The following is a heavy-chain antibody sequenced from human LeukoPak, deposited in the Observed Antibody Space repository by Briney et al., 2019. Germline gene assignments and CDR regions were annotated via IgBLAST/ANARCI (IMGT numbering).Heavy chain of an antibody. V-gene: IGHV3-21*01. CDR1: GFTFSSYS. CDR2: ISSSSSYI. CDR3: ARTRVGATTVFLV. Sequence: GGSLRLSCAASGFTFSSYSMDWVRQAPGKGLEWVSSISSSSSYIYYADSVKGRFTISRDNAKNSLYLQMNSLRAEDTAVYYCARTRVGATTVFLVWGQGTLVTVSS. D-gene: IGHD1-26*01. J-gene: IGHJ1*01.